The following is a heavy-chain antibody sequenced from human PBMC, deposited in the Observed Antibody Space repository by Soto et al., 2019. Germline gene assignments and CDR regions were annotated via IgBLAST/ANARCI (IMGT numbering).Heavy chain of an antibody. Sequence: TGGSLRLSCAASGFTFSSYSMNWVRQAPGKGLEWVSSISSSSSYIYYADSVKGRFTISRDNAKNSLYLQMNSLRAEDTAVYYCAREMDPQGVVVPAAVDYWGQGTLVTVSS. J-gene: IGHJ4*02. CDR2: ISSSSSYI. D-gene: IGHD2-2*01. CDR3: AREMDPQGVVVPAAVDY. V-gene: IGHV3-21*01. CDR1: GFTFSSYS.